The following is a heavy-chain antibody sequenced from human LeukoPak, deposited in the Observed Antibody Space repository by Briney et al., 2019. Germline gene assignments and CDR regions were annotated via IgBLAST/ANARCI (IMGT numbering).Heavy chain of an antibody. CDR3: ARDGQPAGGGFGAFDI. J-gene: IGHJ3*02. CDR1: GFTFSSYD. V-gene: IGHV3-13*01. Sequence: PGGSLRLSCAASGFTFSSYDMHWVRQATGKGLEWVSAIGTAGDTYYPGSVKGRFTISRENAKNSLYLQMNSLRAGDTAVYYCARDGQPAGGGFGAFDIWGQGTMVTVSS. CDR2: IGTAGDT. D-gene: IGHD3-16*01.